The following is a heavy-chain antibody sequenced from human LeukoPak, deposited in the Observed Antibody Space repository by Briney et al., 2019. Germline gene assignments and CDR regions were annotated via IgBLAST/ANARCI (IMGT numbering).Heavy chain of an antibody. CDR3: ARALSSGWYDAFDI. CDR2: ISSNGGST. CDR1: GFTFSSYA. J-gene: IGHJ3*02. D-gene: IGHD6-19*01. V-gene: IGHV3-64*01. Sequence: GGSLRLSCAASGFTFSSYAMHWVRQAPGKGLEYVSAISSNGGSTYYANSVKGRFTISRDNSKNTLYLQMGSLRAEDMAVYYCARALSSGWYDAFDIWGQGTTVTVSS.